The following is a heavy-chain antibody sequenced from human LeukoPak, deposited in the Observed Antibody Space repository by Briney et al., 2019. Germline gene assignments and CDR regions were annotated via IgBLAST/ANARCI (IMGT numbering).Heavy chain of an antibody. Sequence: PSETLSLTCGLYVESFRVCYWSWIRQPPGRGREGIVEMNHRGSTNYNPSLKSRVPISLETSKNQFSLKLSSVTAADTAVYYCARVSGYCSGGSCYHLYYYYGMDVWGQGTTVTVSS. D-gene: IGHD2-15*01. J-gene: IGHJ6*02. CDR3: ARVSGYCSGGSCYHLYYYYGMDV. V-gene: IGHV4-34*01. CDR2: MNHRGST. CDR1: VESFRVCY.